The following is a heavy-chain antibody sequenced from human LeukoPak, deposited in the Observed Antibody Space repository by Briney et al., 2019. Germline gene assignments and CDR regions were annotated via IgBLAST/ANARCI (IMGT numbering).Heavy chain of an antibody. CDR2: IIPIFGTA. D-gene: IGHD3-22*01. CDR3: ARELKYYYDSSGYYDY. V-gene: IGHV1-69*05. CDR1: GGTFSSYA. Sequence: ASVKVSCKASGGTFSSYAISWVRQAPGQGLEWMGRIIPIFGTANYAHKFQGRVTITTDEATTKGYMELSSLRSEDTAVYYCARELKYYYDSSGYYDYWGQGTLVTVSS. J-gene: IGHJ4*02.